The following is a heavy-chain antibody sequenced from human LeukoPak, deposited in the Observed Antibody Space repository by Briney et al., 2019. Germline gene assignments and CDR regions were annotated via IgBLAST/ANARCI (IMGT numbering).Heavy chain of an antibody. CDR2: INHSRST. V-gene: IGHV4-39*07. Sequence: SETLSLTCTVSGDSISSSNCYWSWIRPPPGKGLEWIGEINHSRSTNYNPSLKSRVTISVDTSKNQFSLKLSSVTAADTAVYYCARRGYYYGSGSYYTRPGGRGLYYFDYWGQGTLVTVSS. CDR1: GDSISSSNCY. CDR3: ARRGYYYGSGSYYTRPGGRGLYYFDY. D-gene: IGHD3-10*01. J-gene: IGHJ4*02.